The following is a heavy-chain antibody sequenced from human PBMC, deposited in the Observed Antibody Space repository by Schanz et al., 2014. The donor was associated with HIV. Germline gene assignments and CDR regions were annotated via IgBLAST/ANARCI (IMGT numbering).Heavy chain of an antibody. J-gene: IGHJ4*03. V-gene: IGHV4-34*10. CDR1: GGSFSGDY. D-gene: IGHD3-16*01. CDR2: INDRGRA. Sequence: QVHLQESGPGLVKPSETLSLTCAVYGGSFSGDYWTWLRQSPGKALEWIGEINDRGRASINPSLKSRVTMSVDTSKNQFSLKLSSVTAADTAFYYCAKDGGRMGGQRQLFAYWGHGTLVTVSS. CDR3: AKDGGRMGGQRQLFAY.